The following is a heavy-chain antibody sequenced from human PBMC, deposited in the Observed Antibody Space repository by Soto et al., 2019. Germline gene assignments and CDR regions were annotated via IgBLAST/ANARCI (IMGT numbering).Heavy chain of an antibody. CDR1: GFTFSSYD. Sequence: PGGSLRLSCAASGFTFSSYDMHWVRQATGEGLEWVSAIGTAGDPYYPGSVKGRFTISRENAKNSLYLQMNSLRAGDTAVYYCARGVYDSSGYGYYYYGMDVWGQGTTVTVSS. CDR2: IGTAGDP. D-gene: IGHD3-22*01. V-gene: IGHV3-13*05. J-gene: IGHJ6*02. CDR3: ARGVYDSSGYGYYYYGMDV.